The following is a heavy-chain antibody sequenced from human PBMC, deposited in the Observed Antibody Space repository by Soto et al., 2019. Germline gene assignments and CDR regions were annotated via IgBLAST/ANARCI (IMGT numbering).Heavy chain of an antibody. V-gene: IGHV3-74*01. Sequence: GGSLRLSCVASGFVFEVYWMHWVRQVPGKGLEWVSRISDDGARTDYADSVRGRFTISRDNANNALYLQMNALRGEDTAVYYCAKDRRSSSWSTKYYYYYGMDVWGHGTTVTVSS. J-gene: IGHJ6*02. CDR2: ISDDGART. CDR1: GFVFEVYW. CDR3: AKDRRSSSWSTKYYYYYGMDV. D-gene: IGHD6-13*01.